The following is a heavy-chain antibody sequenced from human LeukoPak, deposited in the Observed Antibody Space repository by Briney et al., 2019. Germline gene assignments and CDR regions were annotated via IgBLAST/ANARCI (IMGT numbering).Heavy chain of an antibody. CDR3: ARRRSSGSYYRYWFDP. V-gene: IGHV4-34*01. Sequence: SETLSLTCAVYGGSFSGYYWSWIRQPPGKGLEWIGEINHSGSTNYSPSLKSRVTISVDTSKNQFSLKLSSVTAADTAVYYCARRRSSGSYYRYWFDPWAQGTLVTVSS. CDR2: INHSGST. D-gene: IGHD3-10*01. CDR1: GGSFSGYY. J-gene: IGHJ5*02.